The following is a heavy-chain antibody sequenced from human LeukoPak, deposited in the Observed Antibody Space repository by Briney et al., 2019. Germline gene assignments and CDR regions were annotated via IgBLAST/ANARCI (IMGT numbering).Heavy chain of an antibody. V-gene: IGHV3-53*01. Sequence: PGGSLRLSCAASGFTVSSNYMSWVRQAPGKGLEWVSVIYSGGSTYYADSVKGRFTISRDNSKNTLYLQMNSLRVEDTAVYYCATAVDEQWLVFDYWGQGTLVTVSS. CDR3: ATAVDEQWLVFDY. CDR1: GFTVSSNY. J-gene: IGHJ4*02. CDR2: IYSGGST. D-gene: IGHD6-19*01.